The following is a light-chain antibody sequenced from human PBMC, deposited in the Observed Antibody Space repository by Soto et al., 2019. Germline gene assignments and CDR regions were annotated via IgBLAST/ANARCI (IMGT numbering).Light chain of an antibody. J-gene: IGLJ1*01. CDR1: SSDVGGYNY. CDR3: SSYTGNNNSAV. CDR2: EVS. V-gene: IGLV2-8*01. Sequence: QSALPQPPSASGSPGQSVTISCTGTSSDVGGYNYVSWYQQHPGKAPKLMIYEVSKRPSGVPDRFSGSKSGNTASLTVSGLQAEHEVYSYGSSYTGNNNSAVLGNGTNVTV.